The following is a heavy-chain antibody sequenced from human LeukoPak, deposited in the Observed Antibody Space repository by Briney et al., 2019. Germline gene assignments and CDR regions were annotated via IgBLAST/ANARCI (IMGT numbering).Heavy chain of an antibody. J-gene: IGHJ4*02. Sequence: GASVTVSCKTSGYTFTSYDINWVRQATGQGLEWLGWMSPNNGDTGYAQKFQDRVTMTRDTSTNTAYMELAALTSEDTAVYYCARNRPNTGDFTYWGQGALVTVSS. V-gene: IGHV1-8*01. D-gene: IGHD7-27*01. CDR3: ARNRPNTGDFTY. CDR2: MSPNNGDT. CDR1: GYTFTSYD.